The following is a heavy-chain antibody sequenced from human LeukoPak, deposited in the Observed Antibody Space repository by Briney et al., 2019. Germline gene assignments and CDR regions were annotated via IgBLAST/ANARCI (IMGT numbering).Heavy chain of an antibody. CDR3: ARALLWVDFGY. CDR2: INPNSGGT. CDR1: GYTFTSYG. V-gene: IGHV1-2*06. J-gene: IGHJ4*02. D-gene: IGHD2-2*01. Sequence: GASVKVSCKASGYTFTSYGISWVRQAPGQGLEWMGRINPNSGGTNYAQKFQGRVTMTRDTSISTAYMELSRLRSDDTAVYYCARALLWVDFGYWGQGTLVTVSS.